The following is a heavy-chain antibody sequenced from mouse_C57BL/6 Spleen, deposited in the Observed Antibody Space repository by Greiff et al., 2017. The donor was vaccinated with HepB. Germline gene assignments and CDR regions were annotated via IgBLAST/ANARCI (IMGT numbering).Heavy chain of an antibody. V-gene: IGHV1-52*01. Sequence: VQLQQPGAELVRPGSSVKLSCKASGYTFTSYWMHWVKQRPIQGLEWIGNIDPSDSETHYNQKFKDKATLTVDKSSSTAYMQLSSLTSDDSAVYYCARDDYDGYFDYWGQGTTLTVSS. D-gene: IGHD2-4*01. CDR3: ARDDYDGYFDY. J-gene: IGHJ2*01. CDR2: IDPSDSET. CDR1: GYTFTSYW.